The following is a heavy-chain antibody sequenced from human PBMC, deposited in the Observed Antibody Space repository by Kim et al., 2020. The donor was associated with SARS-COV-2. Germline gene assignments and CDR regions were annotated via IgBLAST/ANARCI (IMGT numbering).Heavy chain of an antibody. J-gene: IGHJ4*02. Sequence: SETLSLTCSVSGGSITTRDFHWGWIRQPPGKGLEWIASRFHSGSTYSNPSLQSRVTMSIDKSANQFFLNLTSVTAADSARYSCVRRSPSNWYLQGGQGTRIPVSS. CDR3: VRRSPSNWYLQ. V-gene: IGHV4-39*07. D-gene: IGHD6-13*01. CDR1: GGSITTRDFH. CDR2: RFHSGST.